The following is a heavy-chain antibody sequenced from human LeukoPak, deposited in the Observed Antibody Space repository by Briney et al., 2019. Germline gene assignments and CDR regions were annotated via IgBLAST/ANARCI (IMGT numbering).Heavy chain of an antibody. V-gene: IGHV7-4-1*02. J-gene: IGHJ4*02. CDR2: INTNTGNP. Sequence: PRASVKVSCKASGYTFTSYAMNWVRQAPGQGLEWMGWINTNTGNPTYAQGFTGRFVFSLDTSVSTAYLQISSLKAEDTAVYYCASIQYYDILTGYYVWGQGTLVTVSS. CDR3: ASIQYYDILTGYYV. D-gene: IGHD3-9*01. CDR1: GYTFTSYA.